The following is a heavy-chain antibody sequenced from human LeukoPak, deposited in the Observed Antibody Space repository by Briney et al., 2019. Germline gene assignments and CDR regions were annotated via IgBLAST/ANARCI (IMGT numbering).Heavy chain of an antibody. Sequence: SETLSLTCAVYGGSFSGYYWSWIRQPPGKGLEWIGEINHSGSTNYNPSLKSRVTISVDTSKNQFSLKLSSATAADTAVYYCARQYCSSTSCRGGAFDIWGQGTMVTVSS. CDR2: INHSGST. D-gene: IGHD2-2*01. J-gene: IGHJ3*02. V-gene: IGHV4-34*01. CDR3: ARQYCSSTSCRGGAFDI. CDR1: GGSFSGYY.